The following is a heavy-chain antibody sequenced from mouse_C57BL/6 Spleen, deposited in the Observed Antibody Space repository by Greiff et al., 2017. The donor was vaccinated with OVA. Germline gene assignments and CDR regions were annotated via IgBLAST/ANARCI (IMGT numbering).Heavy chain of an antibody. D-gene: IGHD2-14*01. CDR2: IYPGGGCT. Sequence: VQLVESGAELVRPGTSVKMSCKASGYTFTNYWIGWAKQRPGHGLEWIGDIYPGGGCTNYNEKFKGKATLTADKSSSTAYMQFSSLTSEDSAIYYCARGEYDPYYYAMDYWGQGTSVTVSS. V-gene: IGHV1-63*01. CDR3: ARGEYDPYYYAMDY. CDR1: GYTFTNYW. J-gene: IGHJ4*01.